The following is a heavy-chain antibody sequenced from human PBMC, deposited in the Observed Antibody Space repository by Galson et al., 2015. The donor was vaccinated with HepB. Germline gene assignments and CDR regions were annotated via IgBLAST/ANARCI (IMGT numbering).Heavy chain of an antibody. Sequence: SLRLSCAASGFTLNAYAMHWVRQSPGKGLEWVAVLTSGAPNEYYRDSVKGRFTLSRDNSKNTLYLQMNSLRLEDTAVYYCAKAPERGWATGSSLDFRGQGTLVTVSS. CDR3: AKAPERGWATGSSLDF. CDR2: LTSGAPNE. CDR1: GFTLNAYA. V-gene: IGHV3-30*18. J-gene: IGHJ4*02. D-gene: IGHD5-12*01.